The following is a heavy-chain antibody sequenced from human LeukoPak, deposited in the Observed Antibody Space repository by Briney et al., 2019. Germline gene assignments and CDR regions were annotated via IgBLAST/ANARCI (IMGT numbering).Heavy chain of an antibody. Sequence: GGSLRLSCAASGFTFSTYWMTWVRQAPGKGLEWVADIKQDGSEKYYVDFVKGRFTISRDNAKNSLYLQMISLRAEDTAVYYCARSQLWLPNWYFDLWGRRTLVTVSS. CDR3: ARSQLWLPNWYFDL. J-gene: IGHJ2*01. CDR1: GFTFSTYW. V-gene: IGHV3-7*05. CDR2: IKQDGSEK. D-gene: IGHD5-18*01.